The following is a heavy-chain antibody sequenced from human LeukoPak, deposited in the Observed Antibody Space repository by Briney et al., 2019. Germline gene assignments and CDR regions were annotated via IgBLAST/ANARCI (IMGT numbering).Heavy chain of an antibody. V-gene: IGHV3-7*01. D-gene: IGHD5-24*01. J-gene: IGHJ4*02. Sequence: GGSLRLSCAASGFTFSSYWMSWVRQAPGRGLEWVANIKQDGSEKYYVDSVKGRFTISRDNAKNSLYLQMNSLRAEDTAVYYCAREGDGYNYAFDYWGQGTLVTVSS. CDR3: AREGDGYNYAFDY. CDR2: IKQDGSEK. CDR1: GFTFSSYW.